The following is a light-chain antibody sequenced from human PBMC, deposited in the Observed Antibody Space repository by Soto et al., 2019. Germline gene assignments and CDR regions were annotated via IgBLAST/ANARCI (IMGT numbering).Light chain of an antibody. V-gene: IGKV3-20*01. CDR2: GAS. CDR3: QQYGSSPPRT. CDR1: QSVSNDF. J-gene: IGKJ1*01. Sequence: IGLTQSLGILSLTPGERATLSCRAIQSVSNDFLAWYQQKPGQAPRLLIHGASTRATDVPDRFSGSGSGADFTLTISRLEPEDFAVYYCQQYGSSPPRTFGQGTKVDIK.